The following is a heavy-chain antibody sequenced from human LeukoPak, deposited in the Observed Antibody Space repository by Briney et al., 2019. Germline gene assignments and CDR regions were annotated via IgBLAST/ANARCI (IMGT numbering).Heavy chain of an antibody. CDR1: ACTFITYA. J-gene: IGHJ4*02. CDR3: AYHMRIDSSSWPFMDY. CDR2: IIPIFGTA. V-gene: IGHV1-69*06. Sequence: SVTVSFKSSACTFITYAISWVRQAPGQGLEWMGRIIPIFGTANYAQKFQGRVTITADKSTSTAYMELSSLRSEDTAVYYCAYHMRIDSSSWPFMDYWGQGTLVTVSS. D-gene: IGHD6-13*01.